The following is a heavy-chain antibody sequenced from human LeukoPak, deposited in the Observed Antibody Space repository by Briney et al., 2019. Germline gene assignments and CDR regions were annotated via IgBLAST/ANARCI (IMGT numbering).Heavy chain of an antibody. J-gene: IGHJ6*03. CDR1: GFTFSSYG. V-gene: IGHV3-30*18. CDR3: AKDYYYGSNYYYYMDV. D-gene: IGHD3-10*01. Sequence: GRSLRLSCAASGFTFSSYGMPWVRQAPGKGLEWVAVISYDGSNKYYADSVKGRFTISRDNSKNTLYLQMNSLRAEDTAVYYCAKDYYYGSNYYYYMDVWGKGTTVTVSS. CDR2: ISYDGSNK.